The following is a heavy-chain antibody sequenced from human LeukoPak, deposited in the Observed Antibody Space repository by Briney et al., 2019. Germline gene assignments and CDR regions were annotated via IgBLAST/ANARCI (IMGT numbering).Heavy chain of an antibody. CDR1: GGSISSYY. J-gene: IGHJ4*02. Sequence: PSETLSLTCTVSGGSISSYYWSWIRQPPGKGLEWIGYIYYSGSTIYNPSLKSRVTISVDTSKNQFSLKLSSVIAADTAVYYCASQYYDILTGYYTAPFDYWGQGTLVTVSS. D-gene: IGHD3-9*01. CDR2: IYYSGST. CDR3: ASQYYDILTGYYTAPFDY. V-gene: IGHV4-59*01.